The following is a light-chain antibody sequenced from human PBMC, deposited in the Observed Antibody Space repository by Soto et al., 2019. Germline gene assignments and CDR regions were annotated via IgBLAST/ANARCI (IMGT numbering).Light chain of an antibody. Sequence: QSVLTQSPSASASLGASVKLTCTLSSGYSTYAIAWHQQQSGKGPRFLMKINYDGTHSKGDGFYDRFSGSSSGAERHLTIYRLQYEDEADYYCQSLGTGIQVFGGGTKVTVL. V-gene: IGLV4-69*01. J-gene: IGLJ3*02. CDR3: QSLGTGIQV. CDR1: SGYSTYA. CDR2: INYDGTH.